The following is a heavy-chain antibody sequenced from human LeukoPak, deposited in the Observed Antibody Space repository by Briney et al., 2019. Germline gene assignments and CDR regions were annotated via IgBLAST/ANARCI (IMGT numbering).Heavy chain of an antibody. CDR1: GYSISSGYY. CDR2: IYHSGST. Sequence: SETLSLTCTVSGYSISSGYYWGWIRQPPGMGLEWIGNIYHSGSTYSNPSLKSRVTISLDTSKNQFSLKLSSVTAADTAVYYCARRVFYYDSSGYLRSNYFDYWGQGTLVTVSS. CDR3: ARRVFYYDSSGYLRSNYFDY. J-gene: IGHJ4*02. V-gene: IGHV4-38-2*02. D-gene: IGHD3-22*01.